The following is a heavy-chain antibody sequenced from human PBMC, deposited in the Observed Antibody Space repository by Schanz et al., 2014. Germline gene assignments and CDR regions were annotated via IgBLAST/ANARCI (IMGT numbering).Heavy chain of an antibody. CDR3: ARDTTWRLDL. Sequence: QVQLQESGPGLLKPSETLSLTCTVSGGSIRSYFWSWIRQPAGKALEWVGRVFPNGITNYNPSLKRRVPISVDKSKTQFSLTLTSLTAADTAVYYCARDTTWRLDLWGRGTLVTVSS. CDR1: GGSIRSYF. CDR2: VFPNGIT. J-gene: IGHJ2*01. V-gene: IGHV4-4*07. D-gene: IGHD1-1*01.